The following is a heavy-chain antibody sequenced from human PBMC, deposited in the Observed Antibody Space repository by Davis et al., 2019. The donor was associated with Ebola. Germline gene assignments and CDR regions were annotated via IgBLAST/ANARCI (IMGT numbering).Heavy chain of an antibody. V-gene: IGHV3-30*18. CDR1: GFTFSSYG. D-gene: IGHD1-26*01. CDR3: AKAEVGATVY. Sequence: PGGSLRLSCAASGFTFSSYGMHWVRQAPGKGLEWVAVISYDGSNKYYADSVKGRFTISRDNSKNTLYLQMNSLRAEDTAVYYCAKAEVGATVYWGQGTLVTVSS. J-gene: IGHJ4*02. CDR2: ISYDGSNK.